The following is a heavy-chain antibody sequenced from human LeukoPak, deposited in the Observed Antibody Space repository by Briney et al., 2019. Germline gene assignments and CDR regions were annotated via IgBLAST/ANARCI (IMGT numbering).Heavy chain of an antibody. D-gene: IGHD3-10*01. CDR3: AKMTDARGRYGSGSH. Sequence: GGSLRLSCAASGFTFSNFAMSWVRQAPGKGLEWVSSITDSGVSTFYADSLSGRFTISRDNSKNTLYLQMKSLRAADTATYYCAKMTDARGRYGSGSHWGQGTLVAVSS. J-gene: IGHJ4*01. CDR1: GFTFSNFA. V-gene: IGHV3-23*01. CDR2: ITDSGVST.